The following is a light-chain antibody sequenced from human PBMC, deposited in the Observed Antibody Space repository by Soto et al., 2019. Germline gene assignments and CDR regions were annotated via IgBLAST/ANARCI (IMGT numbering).Light chain of an antibody. Sequence: EIVMTQSPATLSVSPGERATLSCRAIQSGNSKLAWYRQKPGQAPRLLIADASTRANGVPARLSGSGSGTEFTLTISSLQSEDSGIYYCQQYNFWPPLTFGGGTKVEIK. CDR3: QQYNFWPPLT. J-gene: IGKJ4*01. CDR2: DAS. CDR1: QSGNSK. V-gene: IGKV3-15*01.